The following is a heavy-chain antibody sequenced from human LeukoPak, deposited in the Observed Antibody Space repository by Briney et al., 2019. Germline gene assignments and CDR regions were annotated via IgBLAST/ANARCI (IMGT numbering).Heavy chain of an antibody. CDR2: IIPIFGTA. Sequence: SVKVSCKASGGTFSSYAISWVRQAPGQGLEWMGGIIPIFGTANYAQKCQGRVTITADESTSTAYMELSSLRSEDTAVYYCARRYCSSTSCPRGYYYYYMDVWGKGTTVTVS. J-gene: IGHJ6*03. CDR3: ARRYCSSTSCPRGYYYYYMDV. D-gene: IGHD2-2*01. CDR1: GGTFSSYA. V-gene: IGHV1-69*13.